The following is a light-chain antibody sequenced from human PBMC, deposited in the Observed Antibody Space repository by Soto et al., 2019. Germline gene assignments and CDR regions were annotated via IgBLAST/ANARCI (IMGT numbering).Light chain of an antibody. CDR1: QSVRSNY. J-gene: IGKJ2*01. V-gene: IGKV3-20*01. CDR2: GAS. CDR3: QQYGNSPPST. Sequence: ETVLTQSPGTLSLSRGERATLSCRASQSVRSNYLAWYQEKPGQAPRLLIYGASTRATGIPDRFSGSGSGTDFTLTISRLEPEDYAVYYCQQYGNSPPSTFGQGTKLDIK.